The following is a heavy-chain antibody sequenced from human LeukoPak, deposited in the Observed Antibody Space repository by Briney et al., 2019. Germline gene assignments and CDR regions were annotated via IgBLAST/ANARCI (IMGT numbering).Heavy chain of an antibody. CDR1: GFTLSSYW. D-gene: IGHD2-2*01. V-gene: IGHV3-74*01. Sequence: PGGSLRLSCAASGFTLSSYWMHWVRQAPGKGLVWVSRINSDGSSTSYADSVKGRFTISRDNAKNTLYLQMNSLRAEDTAVYYCARGSQRGAAANYYGMDVWGQGTTVTVSS. CDR2: INSDGSST. J-gene: IGHJ6*02. CDR3: ARGSQRGAAANYYGMDV.